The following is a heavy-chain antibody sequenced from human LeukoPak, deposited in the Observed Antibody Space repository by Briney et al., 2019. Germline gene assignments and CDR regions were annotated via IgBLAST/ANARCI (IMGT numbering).Heavy chain of an antibody. CDR3: ARSPLRYDLIFDY. CDR1: GFTFSSYS. J-gene: IGHJ4*02. CDR2: ISSSSSYI. V-gene: IGHV3-21*01. D-gene: IGHD1-14*01. Sequence: PGGSLRLSCAASGFTFSSYSMNWVRQAPGKGLEWVSSISSSSSYIYYADSVKGRFTISRDNAKNSLYLQMNSLRAEDTAVYYCARSPLRYDLIFDYWGQGTLVTVSS.